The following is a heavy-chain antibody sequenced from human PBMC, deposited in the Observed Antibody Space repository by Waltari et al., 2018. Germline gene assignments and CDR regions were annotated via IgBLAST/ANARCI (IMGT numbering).Heavy chain of an antibody. CDR1: GFTFSNYD. V-gene: IGHV3-33*01. CDR2: IWSVGSGG. J-gene: IGHJ3*02. D-gene: IGHD3-10*01. CDR3: ARESSRDPFDI. Sequence: QVQLVESGGGVAQPGTSLRLSCAASGFTFSNYDIHWVRQAPGKGVGWLTFIWSVGSGGFYADSVKGRFAFSRDNSKDTVYLQMNSLRAEDTAVYYCARESSRDPFDIWGQVTMVTVSS.